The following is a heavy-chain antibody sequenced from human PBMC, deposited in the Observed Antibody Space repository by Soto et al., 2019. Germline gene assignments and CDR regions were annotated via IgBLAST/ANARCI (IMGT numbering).Heavy chain of an antibody. CDR3: ARAAPRFCSGGSCYSGRDY. J-gene: IGHJ4*02. D-gene: IGHD2-15*01. CDR1: GGSFSGYY. CDR2: INHSGST. Sequence: QVQLQQWGAGLLKPSETLSLTCAVYGGSFSGYYWSWIRQPPGKGLEWIGEINHSGSTNSNPSLKSRVTISVDTSKNPFSLKLSSVTAADTAVYYCARAAPRFCSGGSCYSGRDYWDQGTLVTVSS. V-gene: IGHV4-34*01.